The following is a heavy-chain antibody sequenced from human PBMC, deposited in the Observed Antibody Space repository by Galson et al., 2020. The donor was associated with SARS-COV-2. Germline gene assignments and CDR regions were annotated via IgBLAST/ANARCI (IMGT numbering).Heavy chain of an antibody. J-gene: IGHJ4*02. CDR2: VNPNTGDM. Sequence: ASVKVSCQASGYSFTGYYIHWVRQAPGEGLEWMGWVNPNTGDMNYKEKFQGRVSMTRDTSISTAYLELSRLTPDDTAVYYCARDRISAPDDFDYWGQGTLVTVSS. V-gene: IGHV1-2*02. CDR3: ARDRISAPDDFDY. CDR1: GYSFTGYY. D-gene: IGHD6-13*01.